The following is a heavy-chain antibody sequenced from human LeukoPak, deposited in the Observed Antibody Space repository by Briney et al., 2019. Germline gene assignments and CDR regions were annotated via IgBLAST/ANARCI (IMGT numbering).Heavy chain of an antibody. CDR2: IYYSWST. J-gene: IGHJ4*02. V-gene: IGHV4-39*01. D-gene: IGHD7-27*01. CDR1: GGSIRSSSYY. Sequence: SETLSLTCTVSGGSIRSSSYYWGWIRQPPGKGLVWIASIYYSWSTYYNPSLKSRVTISVDTSKNQFSLRLSSVTAADTAVYYCASNWGGDEYYFDYWGQGSLVTVSS. CDR3: ASNWGGDEYYFDY.